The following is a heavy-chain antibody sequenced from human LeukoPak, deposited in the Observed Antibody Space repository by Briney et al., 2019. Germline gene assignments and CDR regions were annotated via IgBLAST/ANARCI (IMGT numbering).Heavy chain of an antibody. V-gene: IGHV1-2*02. CDR3: ARFLTVPLDP. CDR2: INPNSGDT. CDR1: GYTFTDYY. D-gene: IGHD4-11*01. J-gene: IGHJ5*02. Sequence: ASVKVSCKASGYTFTDYYIYWVRQAPGQGLEWMGWINPNSGDTNYAQKFQGRVTMTRDTSINTAYMELSRLRSEDTAVYYCARFLTVPLDPWGRGTLVTVSS.